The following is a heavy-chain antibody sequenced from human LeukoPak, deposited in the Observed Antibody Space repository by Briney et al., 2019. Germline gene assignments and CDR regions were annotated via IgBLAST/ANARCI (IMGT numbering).Heavy chain of an antibody. D-gene: IGHD3-9*01. Sequence: PGRSLRLSCAASGFTFSSYGMHWVRQAPGEGLEWVAVIWYDGSNKYYADSVKGRFTISRDNSKNTLYLQMNSLRAEDTAVYYCARGPIYDILTGYLDYWGQGTLVTVSS. CDR1: GFTFSSYG. CDR2: IWYDGSNK. CDR3: ARGPIYDILTGYLDY. J-gene: IGHJ4*02. V-gene: IGHV3-33*01.